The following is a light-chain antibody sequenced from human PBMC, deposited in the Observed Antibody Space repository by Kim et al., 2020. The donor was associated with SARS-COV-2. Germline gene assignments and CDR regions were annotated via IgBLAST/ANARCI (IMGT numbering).Light chain of an antibody. J-gene: IGKJ1*01. CDR3: QKYNTAPWT. CDR1: RGIHNY. V-gene: IGKV1-27*01. Sequence: GDRVTITGRASRGIHNYLAWYQQKPGKVPKLLIYAASTLHSGVPSRFSGSGSGTDFTLIIISLQPEDVATYYCQKYNTAPWTFGQGTKVDIK. CDR2: AAS.